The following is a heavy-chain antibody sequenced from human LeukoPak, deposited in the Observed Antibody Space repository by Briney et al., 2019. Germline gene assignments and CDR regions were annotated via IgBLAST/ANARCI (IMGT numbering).Heavy chain of an antibody. D-gene: IGHD1-26*01. V-gene: IGHV4-4*02. CDR2: INHSGSA. J-gene: IGHJ4*02. Sequence: SETLSLTCAVSSGSISSSNWWSWVRQPPGKGLEWIGEINHSGSANYNPSLKSRVTISVDMSDNQFSLKLTSVTAADTAVYYCALGYNDIWELWGQGNMVTVSS. CDR1: SGSISSSNW. CDR3: ALGYNDIWEL.